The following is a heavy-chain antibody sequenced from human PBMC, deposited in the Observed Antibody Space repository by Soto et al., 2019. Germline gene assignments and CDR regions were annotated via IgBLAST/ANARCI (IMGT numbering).Heavy chain of an antibody. V-gene: IGHV3-21*01. J-gene: IGHJ4*02. CDR1: GFTFSSYS. D-gene: IGHD3-16*01. CDR3: ARDWGAGPNIDY. CDR2: ISSSSSYI. Sequence: GGSLRLSCAASGFTFSSYSMNWVRQAPGKGLEWVSSISSSSSYIYYADSVKGRFTISRDNAKNSLYLQMNSLRAEDTAVYYCARDWGAGPNIDYWGQGTLVTVSS.